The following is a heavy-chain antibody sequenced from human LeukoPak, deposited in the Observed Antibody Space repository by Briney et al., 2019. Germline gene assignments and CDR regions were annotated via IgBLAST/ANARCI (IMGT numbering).Heavy chain of an antibody. CDR2: ISWKCGSI. V-gene: IGHV3-9*01. CDR1: GFSFDDYA. Sequence: GGSLRLSCAASGFSFDDYAMHWVRQAPWKGLEKVTGISWKCGSIGYADSVKGRFTISRDNVKTSLYLQMNSLRAEDTALYYCAKGSWELPDNWFDPWGQGTLVTVSS. D-gene: IGHD1-26*01. J-gene: IGHJ5*02. CDR3: AKGSWELPDNWFDP.